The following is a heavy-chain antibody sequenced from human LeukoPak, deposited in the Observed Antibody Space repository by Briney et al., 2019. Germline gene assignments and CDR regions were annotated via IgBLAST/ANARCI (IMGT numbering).Heavy chain of an antibody. CDR1: GDSLSVHP. D-gene: IGHD2-21*02. V-gene: IGHV4-59*11. CDR2: IDPAGYT. J-gene: IGHJ4*02. CDR3: ARLAKCDGNCYSFDF. Sequence: PSETLSLTCTVSGDSLSVHPWCWVRQPPGKGRDYIGFIDPAGYTNYNPSLSTRATISQAMSTNQFYLNLHSVTAADTAVYYCARLAKCDGNCYSFDFWGQGMLVTVSP.